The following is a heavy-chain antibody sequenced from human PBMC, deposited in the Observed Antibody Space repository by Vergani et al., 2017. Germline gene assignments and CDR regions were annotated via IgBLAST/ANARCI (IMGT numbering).Heavy chain of an antibody. V-gene: IGHV4-34*01. CDR1: GGSFSGYY. J-gene: IGHJ3*02. CDR2: INHSGST. D-gene: IGHD6-6*01. CDR3: ARPSSSRDDAFDI. Sequence: QVQLQQWGAGLLKPSETLSLTCAVYGGSFSGYYWSWIRQPPGKGLVWIGEINHSGSTNYNPSLKSRVTIAVDTSKNKFSLKLSSVTAADTAVYYCARPSSSRDDAFDIWGQGTMVTVSS.